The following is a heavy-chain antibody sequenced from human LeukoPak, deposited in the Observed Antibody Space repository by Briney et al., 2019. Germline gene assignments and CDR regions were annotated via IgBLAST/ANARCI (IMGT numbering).Heavy chain of an antibody. J-gene: IGHJ6*02. CDR3: ARAYYYDSSGYYVNSYYYYGMDV. V-gene: IGHV4-31*03. Sequence: PSETLSLTCTVSGGSISSGGYYWSWIRQHPGKGLEWIGYIYYSGSTYYNPSLKSRVTISVDTSKNQFSLKLSPVTAADTAVYYCARAYYYDSSGYYVNSYYYYGMDVWGQGTTVTVSS. CDR1: GGSISSGGYY. CDR2: IYYSGST. D-gene: IGHD3-22*01.